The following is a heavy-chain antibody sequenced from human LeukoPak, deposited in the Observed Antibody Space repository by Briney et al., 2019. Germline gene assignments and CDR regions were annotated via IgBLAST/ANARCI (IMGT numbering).Heavy chain of an antibody. D-gene: IGHD3-22*01. V-gene: IGHV3-66*01. CDR3: ASYYYDSSGYSVY. CDR2: IYSSGGT. Sequence: GGSLRLSCAASGFTVSGNYMSWVRQAPGKGLEWVSVIYSSGGTYYADSAKGRFTIFSDNSKNTLYLLMISMRTEDTADNDCASYYYDSSGYSVYWGQGTLVTVSS. CDR1: GFTVSGNY. J-gene: IGHJ4*02.